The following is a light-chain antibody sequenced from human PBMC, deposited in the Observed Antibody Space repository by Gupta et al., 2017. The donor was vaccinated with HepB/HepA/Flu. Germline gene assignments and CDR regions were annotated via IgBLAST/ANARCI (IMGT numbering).Light chain of an antibody. V-gene: IGLV1-44*01. CDR2: SNN. Sequence: QSVLTQLPSASGTPGQTVNIHCSGSSSNIGSNTVTWYQQRPGTAPKVLIYSNNQRPSGVPDRFSGSKSVTAASLAISGLQSEDEADYYCATWDDSLNGWVFGGGTKLTVL. J-gene: IGLJ3*02. CDR3: ATWDDSLNGWV. CDR1: SSNIGSNT.